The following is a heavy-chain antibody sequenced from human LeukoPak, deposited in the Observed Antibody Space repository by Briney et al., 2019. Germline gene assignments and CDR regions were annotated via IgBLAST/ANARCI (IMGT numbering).Heavy chain of an antibody. Sequence: SGTLSLTCAVSGGSISSYYWSWIRQPPGKGLEWIGYIYYSGSTNYNPSLKSRVTISVDTSKNQFSLKLSSVTAADTAVYYCARGGGTVVTHDYWGQGTLVTVSS. V-gene: IGHV4-59*01. CDR3: ARGGGTVVTHDY. CDR1: GGSISSYY. CDR2: IYYSGST. J-gene: IGHJ4*02. D-gene: IGHD4-23*01.